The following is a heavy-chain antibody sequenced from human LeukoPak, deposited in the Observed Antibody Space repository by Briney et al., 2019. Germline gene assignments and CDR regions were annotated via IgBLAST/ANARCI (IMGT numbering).Heavy chain of an antibody. D-gene: IGHD3-9*01. CDR2: ISGSGGSE. V-gene: IGHV3-23*01. CDR3: AKARYVGYYFDS. CDR1: GFTFSSYA. J-gene: IGHJ4*02. Sequence: GGSLRLSCAASGFTFSSYAMNWVRQAPGKGLEWVSGISGSGGSEYYADSVKGRFTISRDNSLNTLYLQMNSLRVEDTAVYYCAKARYVGYYFDSWGQGTLVTVSS.